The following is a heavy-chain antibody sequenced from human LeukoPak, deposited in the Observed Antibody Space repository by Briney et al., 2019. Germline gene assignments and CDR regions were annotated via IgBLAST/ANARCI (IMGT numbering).Heavy chain of an antibody. J-gene: IGHJ3*02. V-gene: IGHV4-34*01. CDR2: INHSGAT. D-gene: IGHD6-19*01. CDR3: ARASETSGRYSGGHI. CDR1: GASFNSYY. Sequence: SETLSLTCTVYGASFNSYYWTWIRQSPGKGLEWIGEINHSGATNYNPSLRSRVTISVDTSKSLFSLKLRSLTAADTAVYYCARASETSGRYSGGHIWGQGTMVTVSS.